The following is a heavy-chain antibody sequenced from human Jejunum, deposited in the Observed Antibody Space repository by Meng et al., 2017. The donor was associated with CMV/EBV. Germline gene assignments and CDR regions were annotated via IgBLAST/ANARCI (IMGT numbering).Heavy chain of an antibody. J-gene: IGHJ4*02. CDR1: GFTFDDYA. Sequence: SCAASGFTFDDYAMHWVRQAPGKGLEWVSGINWNSDYIYYADSVKGRFTISRDNAKNSLYLQMSSLRGEDTAVYYCARRRDYFDSWGQGTLVTVSS. CDR3: ARRRDYFDS. V-gene: IGHV3-9*01. CDR2: INWNSDYI.